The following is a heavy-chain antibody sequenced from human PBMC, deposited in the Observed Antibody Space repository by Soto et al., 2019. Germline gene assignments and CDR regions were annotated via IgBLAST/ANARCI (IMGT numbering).Heavy chain of an antibody. Sequence: QMQLVESGGGVVQPGRSLRLSCAASGFTFSNHGIHWFRQAPGKGLEWVGDISYNGIDTWYADSVKGRFTIYRDNFKNTSFLQMHGLRLENTAVYYCLGGGGQKGHDTRFDYWGQGTLVTVSP. V-gene: IGHV3-30*03. CDR2: ISYNGIDT. CDR3: LGGGGQKGHDTRFDY. CDR1: GFTFSNHG. D-gene: IGHD5-12*01. J-gene: IGHJ4*02.